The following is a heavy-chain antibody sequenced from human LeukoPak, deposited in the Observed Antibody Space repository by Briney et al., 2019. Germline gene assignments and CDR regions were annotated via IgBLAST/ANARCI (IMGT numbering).Heavy chain of an antibody. CDR2: MYTSGSA. CDR3: ARESKSYDGSGYFHDY. D-gene: IGHD3-22*01. Sequence: SETLSLTCTVSGGSIKNYYWSWIRQPAGKGLEWIGRMYTSGSANNNSSLESRVTMSVDTSNNQFSLKLNSVTAADTAVYYCARESKSYDGSGYFHDYWGQGTLVTVSS. CDR1: GGSIKNYY. V-gene: IGHV4-4*07. J-gene: IGHJ4*02.